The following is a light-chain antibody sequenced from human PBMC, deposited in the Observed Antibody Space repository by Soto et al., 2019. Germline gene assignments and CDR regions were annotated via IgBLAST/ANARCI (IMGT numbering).Light chain of an antibody. CDR2: AAS. Sequence: DIQMTQSPSSLSASVGDRVTIACRASQSISIYLNWYQQRPGKAPELLIYAASTLQSGVPSRFSGSGSGTDFTLTINSLQPEDFATYYCQQSYTTPLTFGGGTKVDIK. CDR3: QQSYTTPLT. V-gene: IGKV1-39*01. J-gene: IGKJ4*01. CDR1: QSISIY.